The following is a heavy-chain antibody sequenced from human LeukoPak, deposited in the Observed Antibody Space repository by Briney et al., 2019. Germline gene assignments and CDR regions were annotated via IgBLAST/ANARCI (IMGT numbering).Heavy chain of an antibody. CDR2: IHSDNGYI. CDR3: ASSCSAGNCPFDT. D-gene: IGHD2-15*01. Sequence: GGSLRLSCAASKFTFSAYTMHLVRQAPGKGLEWVSSIHSDNGYIYYADSVKGRFTISRDNAENSLYLQMTSLRAEDTAVYYCASSCSAGNCPFDTWGQGTLVTVSS. J-gene: IGHJ5*02. CDR1: KFTFSAYT. V-gene: IGHV3-21*01.